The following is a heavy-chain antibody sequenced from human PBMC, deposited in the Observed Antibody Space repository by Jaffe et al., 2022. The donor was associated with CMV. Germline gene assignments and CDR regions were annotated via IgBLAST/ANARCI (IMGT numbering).Heavy chain of an antibody. Sequence: QLQLQESGPGLVKPSETLSLTCTVSGGSISSSSYYWGWIRQPPGKGLEWIGSIYYSGSTYYNPSLKSRVTISVDTSKNQFSLKLSSVTAADTAVYYCARHPPRDRLDYWGQGTLVTVSS. D-gene: IGHD2-15*01. CDR1: GGSISSSSYY. V-gene: IGHV4-39*01. CDR2: IYYSGST. CDR3: ARHPPRDRLDY. J-gene: IGHJ4*02.